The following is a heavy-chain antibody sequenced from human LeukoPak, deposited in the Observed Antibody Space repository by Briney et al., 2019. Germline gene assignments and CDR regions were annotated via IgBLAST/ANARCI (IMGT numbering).Heavy chain of an antibody. CDR3: ASGGSLWSWFDP. D-gene: IGHD3-10*01. CDR1: GGSISSGDYY. J-gene: IGHJ5*02. Sequence: SETLSRTCTVSGGSISSGDYYWSWIRRPPGKGLEWIGYIYYSGSTYYNPSLKSRVTISVDTSKNQFSLKLSSVTAADTAVYYCASGGSLWSWFDPWGQGTLVTVSS. V-gene: IGHV4-30-4*01. CDR2: IYYSGST.